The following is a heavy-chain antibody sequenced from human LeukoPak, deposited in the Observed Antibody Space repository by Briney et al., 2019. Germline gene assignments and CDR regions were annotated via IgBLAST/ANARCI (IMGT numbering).Heavy chain of an antibody. D-gene: IGHD6-13*01. CDR2: ISGSGGST. J-gene: IGHJ4*02. CDR1: GFTFSSYA. Sequence: GGSLRLSCAASGFTFSSYAMSWVRQAPGKGLGWVSAISGSGGSTYYADSVKGRFTISRDNSKNTLYLQMNSLRAEDTAIYYCAKDHTAAGIAAAELYYFDYWGQGTLVTVSS. V-gene: IGHV3-23*01. CDR3: AKDHTAAGIAAAELYYFDY.